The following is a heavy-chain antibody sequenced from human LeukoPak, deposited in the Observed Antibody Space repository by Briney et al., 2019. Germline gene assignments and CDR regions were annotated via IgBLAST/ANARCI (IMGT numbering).Heavy chain of an antibody. J-gene: IGHJ2*01. Sequence: GGSLRLSCTGSGFTFGDYAMSWIHQAPGKGLEWLSYISSSGTIIYHTDSVKGRFTISRDDAKNSLYLEINSLRVEDTAVYYCARGRTDSLWYFDLWGRGTLVTVSS. D-gene: IGHD5-18*01. CDR3: ARGRTDSLWYFDL. CDR2: ISSSGTII. CDR1: GFTFGDYA. V-gene: IGHV3-11*01.